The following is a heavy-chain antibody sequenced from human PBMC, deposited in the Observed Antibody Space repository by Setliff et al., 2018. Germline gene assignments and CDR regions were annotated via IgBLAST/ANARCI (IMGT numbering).Heavy chain of an antibody. Sequence: GGSLRLSCAASGFTFSSYAMSWVRQAPGKGLEWVSAISGSGGSTYYADSVKGRFTISRGNSKNTLYLQMNSLRAEDTAVYYCARDHVYGSQYYYYYYGMDVRGQGTTVTVSS. D-gene: IGHD3-10*01. V-gene: IGHV3-23*01. CDR1: GFTFSSYA. CDR2: ISGSGGST. CDR3: ARDHVYGSQYYYYYYGMDV. J-gene: IGHJ6*02.